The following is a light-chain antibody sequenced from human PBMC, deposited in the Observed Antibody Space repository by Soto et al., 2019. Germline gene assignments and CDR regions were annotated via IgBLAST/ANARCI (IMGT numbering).Light chain of an antibody. CDR1: SSDVGGYIY. J-gene: IGLJ3*02. Sequence: QSALTQPRSVSGSPGQSVTISCTGTSSDVGGYIYVSWYQQYPAKAPKVMIYDVSRRPSGVPDRFSGSKSGNTASLPISGVQAEDEAVYYCCSYAANKTVVFGGGTKLTVL. CDR3: CSYAANKTVV. CDR2: DVS. V-gene: IGLV2-11*01.